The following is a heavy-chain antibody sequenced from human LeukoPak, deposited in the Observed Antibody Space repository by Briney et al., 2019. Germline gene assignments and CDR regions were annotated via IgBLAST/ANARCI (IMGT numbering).Heavy chain of an antibody. CDR1: GFTFSSCD. Sequence: QTGGSLRLSCAASGFTFSSCDMHWVRQAPGLGPEWVAVMSYDGGDKYYADSVKGRFTISRDNSKNTLYLQMNGLRAEDTALYSCAKSNVIRGFVVEEGFDPWGQGTLVTVS. D-gene: IGHD3-10*01. CDR3: AKSNVIRGFVVEEGFDP. J-gene: IGHJ5*02. CDR2: MSYDGGDK. V-gene: IGHV3-30*18.